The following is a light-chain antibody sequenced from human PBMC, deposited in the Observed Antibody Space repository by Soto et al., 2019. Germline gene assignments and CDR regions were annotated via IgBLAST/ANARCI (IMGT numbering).Light chain of an antibody. J-gene: IGKJ3*01. CDR2: ETF. V-gene: IGKV3-11*02. CDR3: QQRSDWPLT. CDR1: QTVGNH. Sequence: EIVMTQSPATLSLSPGERATLSCGASQTVGNHLTWYQQKPGQAPRLLIYETFDRATDIPARFIGSGSGRVFTLTISCLEPEDSAVYYCQQRSDWPLTFGPGTKVEIK.